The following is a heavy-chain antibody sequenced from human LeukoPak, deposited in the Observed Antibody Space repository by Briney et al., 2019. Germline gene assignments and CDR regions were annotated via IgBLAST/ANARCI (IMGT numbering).Heavy chain of an antibody. CDR3: ARDRYYDGSGYYTN. V-gene: IGHV1-3*01. Sequence: ASVKVSCKASGYTFTSYGISWVRQAPGQRLEWMGWINAGNGNTKYSQKFQGRVTITRDTSASTAYMELSSLRSEDTAVYYCARDRYYDGSGYYTNWGQGTLVTVSS. D-gene: IGHD3-22*01. CDR1: GYTFTSYG. CDR2: INAGNGNT. J-gene: IGHJ4*02.